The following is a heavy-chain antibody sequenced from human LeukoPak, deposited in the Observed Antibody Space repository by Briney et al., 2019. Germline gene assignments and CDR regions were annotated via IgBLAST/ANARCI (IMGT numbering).Heavy chain of an antibody. CDR1: GYTFTAYY. CDR3: ARYSSGDY. J-gene: IGHJ4*02. CDR2: INPIYGST. V-gene: IGHV1-46*01. Sequence: GASVKVSCKASGYTFTAYYMHWVRQAPGQVREAPGQGLEWMGIINPIYGSTTYAQKFQGRVTMTRDTSTSTLYMELSSLRSEDTAVYYCARYSSGDYWGQGTLVTVSS. D-gene: IGHD6-19*01.